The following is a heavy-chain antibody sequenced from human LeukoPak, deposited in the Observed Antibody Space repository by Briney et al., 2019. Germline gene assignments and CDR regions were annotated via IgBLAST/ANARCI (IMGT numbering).Heavy chain of an antibody. CDR2: TYSDGST. J-gene: IGHJ6*02. CDR1: GFTVSSNF. Sequence: GGSLRLSCAASGFTVSSNFWTWVRRAPGKGLEWVSITYSDGSTYYADPVKGRFTISRDSSNNTVHLQRNSLRAEDTALYYCASDSEQQVDAPDVWGQGTTVTVSS. CDR3: ASDSEQQVDAPDV. V-gene: IGHV3-66*01. D-gene: IGHD6-13*01.